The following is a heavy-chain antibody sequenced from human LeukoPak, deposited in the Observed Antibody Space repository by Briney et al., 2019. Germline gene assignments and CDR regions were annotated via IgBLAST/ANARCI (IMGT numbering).Heavy chain of an antibody. V-gene: IGHV3-48*01. J-gene: IGHJ4*02. CDR1: GFTFSSYS. D-gene: IGHD3-10*01. CDR2: ISSSSSTI. Sequence: PGGSLRLSCAASGFTFSSYSMNWVRQAPGKGLEWVSYISSSSSTIYYADSVKGRFTISRDNAKNSLYLQMNSLRAEDTAVYYCASVLWFGGIFFDYWGQGTLVTVSS. CDR3: ASVLWFGGIFFDY.